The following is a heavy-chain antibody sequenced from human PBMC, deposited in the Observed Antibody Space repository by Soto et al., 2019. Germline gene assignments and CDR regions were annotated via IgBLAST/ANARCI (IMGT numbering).Heavy chain of an antibody. CDR2: IIPIFGTA. CDR3: ARSHQTHLAYCGGDCYSAGLREVYFDY. CDR1: GGTFSSYA. V-gene: IGHV1-69*13. Sequence: SVKVSCKASGGTFSSYAISWVRQAPGQGLEWMGGIIPIFGTANYAQKFQGRVTITADESTSTAYMELSSLRSEDTAVYYFARSHQTHLAYCGGDCYSAGLREVYFDYWGQGTLVTVSS. J-gene: IGHJ4*02. D-gene: IGHD2-21*02.